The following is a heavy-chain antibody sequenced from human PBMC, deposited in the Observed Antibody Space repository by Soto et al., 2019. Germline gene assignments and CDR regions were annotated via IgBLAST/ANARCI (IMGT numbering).Heavy chain of an antibody. CDR3: TRSFGYIPDY. D-gene: IGHD3-22*01. V-gene: IGHV4-39*07. CDR2: IYYSGST. CDR1: GGSISSSSCY. J-gene: IGHJ4*02. Sequence: SETLSLTCTVSGGSISSSSCYLGWIRQPPGKGLEWIGSIYYSGSTYYNPSLKSRVTISVDTSKNQFSLYLQMNSLRAEDTALYYCTRSFGYIPDYWGRGTLVTVSS.